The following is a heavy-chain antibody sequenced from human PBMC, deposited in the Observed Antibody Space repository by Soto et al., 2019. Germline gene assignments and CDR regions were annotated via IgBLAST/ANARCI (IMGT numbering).Heavy chain of an antibody. CDR1: GYTFTSYG. CDR2: INAANGDT. CDR3: VRRHVSATGIDWFDP. D-gene: IGHD6-13*01. V-gene: IGHV1-3*01. J-gene: IGHJ5*02. Sequence: ASVKVSCKVSGYTFTSYGIHWVRQAPGQRLEWMGWINAANGDTKYSPKFQGRVTITRDTSASTAYMELSSLRSEDTAVYYCVRRHVSATGIDWFDPWGQGTLVTVSS.